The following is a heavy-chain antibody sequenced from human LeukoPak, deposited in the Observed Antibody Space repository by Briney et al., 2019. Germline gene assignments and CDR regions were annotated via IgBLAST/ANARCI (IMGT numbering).Heavy chain of an antibody. J-gene: IGHJ5*02. Sequence: GGSLRLSCAASGFTFSSYAISWVRQAPGKGLEWVSAISGSGGSTYYADSVKGRFTISRDNSKNTLYLQMNSLRAEDTAVYYCAKVLVAGIWNWFDPWGQGTLVTVSS. V-gene: IGHV3-23*01. CDR1: GFTFSSYA. CDR3: AKVLVAGIWNWFDP. D-gene: IGHD6-19*01. CDR2: ISGSGGST.